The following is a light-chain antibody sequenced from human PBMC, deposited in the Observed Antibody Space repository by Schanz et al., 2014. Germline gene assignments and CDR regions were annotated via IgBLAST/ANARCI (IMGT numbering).Light chain of an antibody. J-gene: IGKJ4*01. CDR1: QSVSSID. V-gene: IGKV3-20*01. Sequence: EIVLTQSPGALSLSPGDRATLSCRASQSVSSIDLAWYQQKPGQAPNVLIYGASIRASGIPDRFSGSGSGTGSGTDFTLTISRLEPEDFAVYYCQQYGASLLTFGGGTKVDIK. CDR3: QQYGASLLT. CDR2: GAS.